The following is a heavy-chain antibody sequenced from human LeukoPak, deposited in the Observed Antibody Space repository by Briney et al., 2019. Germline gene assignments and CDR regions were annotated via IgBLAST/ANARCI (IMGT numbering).Heavy chain of an antibody. CDR3: AQGSYCTGTDCYNMDV. J-gene: IGHJ6*02. CDR2: ISGSGGSA. CDR1: GFIFNNYA. D-gene: IGHD2-2*02. V-gene: IGHV3-23*01. Sequence: TGGSLRLSCAASGFIFNNYAMSWVRQAPGRGLEWVSAISGSGGSAYYAASVRGRFTISRDNSKNALFLQMDSLRGEDTAVYYCAQGSYCTGTDCYNMDVWGQGTTVTVSS.